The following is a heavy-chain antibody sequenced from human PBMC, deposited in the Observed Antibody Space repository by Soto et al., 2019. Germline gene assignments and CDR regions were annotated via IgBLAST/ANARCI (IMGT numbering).Heavy chain of an antibody. Sequence: QVQLVQSGAEVKKPGASVKVSCKASGYTFTSYAVHWVRQAPGQRHEWMGWINTGSGNSKYSQNFQGRVTMTRDTSASTAYMELSSLRSEDTAVYYCARDLLPMYSFSWFDPWGQGTLVTVSS. CDR2: INTGSGNS. CDR1: GYTFTSYA. D-gene: IGHD6-13*01. J-gene: IGHJ5*02. V-gene: IGHV1-3*04. CDR3: ARDLLPMYSFSWFDP.